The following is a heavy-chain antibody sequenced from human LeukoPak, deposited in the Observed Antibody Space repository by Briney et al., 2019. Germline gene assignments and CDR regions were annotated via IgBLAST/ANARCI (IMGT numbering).Heavy chain of an antibody. Sequence: SVKVSCEASGGTFRNYAFTWVRQAPGQGLEWVGGILPFYATPKYGQKFRGRVTITRDESRSTASIELSSLTSDDTAVYYCAGGPKNVPPAACNMEQFGPGGQGTVVIVSS. CDR2: ILPFYATP. CDR1: GGTFRNYA. CDR3: AGGPKNVPPAACNMEQFGP. D-gene: IGHD1/OR15-1a*01. J-gene: IGHJ5*02. V-gene: IGHV1-69*05.